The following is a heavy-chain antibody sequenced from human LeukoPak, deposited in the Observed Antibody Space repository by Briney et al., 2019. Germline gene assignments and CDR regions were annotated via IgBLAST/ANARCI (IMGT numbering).Heavy chain of an antibody. CDR1: GGSISSDY. Sequence: SETLSLTCTVSGGSISSDYWSWIRQPPGKGLEWIGYIYYRGSTSYNPSLKSQVTISVDTSKNQFSLKLSPVTAADTAVYYCARLSGYSSGHYYSDYWGQGTLVTVSS. J-gene: IGHJ4*02. D-gene: IGHD3-22*01. CDR3: ARLSGYSSGHYYSDY. V-gene: IGHV4-59*01. CDR2: IYYRGST.